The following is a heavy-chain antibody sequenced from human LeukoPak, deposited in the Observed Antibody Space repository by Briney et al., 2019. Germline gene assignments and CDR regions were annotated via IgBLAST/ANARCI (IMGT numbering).Heavy chain of an antibody. CDR3: ARGVSGSMVRVNSFDY. D-gene: IGHD3-10*01. CDR2: INHSGST. V-gene: IGHV4-34*01. J-gene: IGHJ4*02. Sequence: SETLSLTCAVYGGSFSGYYWGWGRQPPRQGLEWIGQINHSGSTNYNPSIKSRVTISVDTSKNQFFLKLSSVTAADTAVYYCARGVSGSMVRVNSFDYWGQGTLVTVSS. CDR1: GGSFSGYY.